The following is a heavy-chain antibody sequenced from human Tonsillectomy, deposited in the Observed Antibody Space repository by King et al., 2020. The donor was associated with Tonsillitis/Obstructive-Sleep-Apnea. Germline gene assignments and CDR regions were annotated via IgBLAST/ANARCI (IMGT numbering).Heavy chain of an antibody. D-gene: IGHD2-21*01. CDR1: GYTFSNFG. CDR3: ARDRRPLCGGDCPFSDY. J-gene: IGHJ4*02. Sequence: QLVQSGAEVKKPGASVKVYCKASGYTFSNFGISWVRQAPGQGLEWVGWISAYNGNTNYAQKFQDRVTMTTDTSTTTSYMELRSLRSNDTAVYYCARDRRPLCGGDCPFSDYWGQGTLVTVSS. V-gene: IGHV1-18*01. CDR2: ISAYNGNT.